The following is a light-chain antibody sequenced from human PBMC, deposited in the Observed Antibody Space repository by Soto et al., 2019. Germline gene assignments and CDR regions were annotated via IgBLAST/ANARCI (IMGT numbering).Light chain of an antibody. CDR2: RNN. J-gene: IGLJ1*01. CDR3: ATWDDSLKGFYV. V-gene: IGLV1-47*01. Sequence: QSLMPQPPSASGTPGQGVTISCSGSTSNIGSNYVYWYQQLPGTTPKLLIYRNNQRPSGVPDRFSGSKSGTSDSLAISGLRSDDEADYFCATWDDSLKGFYVFGTGTKVTVL. CDR1: TSNIGSNY.